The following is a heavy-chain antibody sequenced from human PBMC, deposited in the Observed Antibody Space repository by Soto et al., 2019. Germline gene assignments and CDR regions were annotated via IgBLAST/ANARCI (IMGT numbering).Heavy chain of an antibody. D-gene: IGHD6-13*01. CDR2: IYYSGST. Sequence: SETLSLTCTVSGGSISSSSYYWGWIRQPPGKGLEWIGSIYYSGSTYYNPSLKSRVTISVDTSKNQFSLKLSSVTAADTAVYYCARPILYSSYYMDVWGKGTTVTVSS. CDR3: ARPILYSSYYMDV. CDR1: GGSISSSSYY. V-gene: IGHV4-39*01. J-gene: IGHJ6*03.